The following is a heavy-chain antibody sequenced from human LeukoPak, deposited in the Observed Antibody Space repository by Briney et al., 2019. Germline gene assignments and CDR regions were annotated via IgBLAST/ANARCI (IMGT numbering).Heavy chain of an antibody. CDR1: GGSISSGSYY. J-gene: IGHJ6*03. V-gene: IGHV4-61*02. CDR3: ARHLLGEDYMDV. CDR2: IYTSGST. D-gene: IGHD3-10*01. Sequence: SETLSLTCTVSGGSISSGSYYWSWIRQPAGKGLEWIGRIYTSGSTNYNPSLKSRVTISVDTSKNQFSLKLSSVTAADTAVYYCARHLLGEDYMDVWGKGTTVTVSS.